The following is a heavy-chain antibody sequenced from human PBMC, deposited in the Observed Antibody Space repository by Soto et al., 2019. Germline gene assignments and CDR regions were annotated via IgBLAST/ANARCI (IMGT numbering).Heavy chain of an antibody. Sequence: SETLSLTCTVSGGSISSSSYYWGWIRQPPGKGLEWIGSIYYSGSTYYNPSLKSRVTISVDTSKNQFSLKLSSVTAADTAVYYCATQGGDYVSWFDPWGQGTQVTVS. CDR3: ATQGGDYVSWFDP. D-gene: IGHD4-17*01. J-gene: IGHJ5*02. CDR2: IYYSGST. CDR1: GGSISSSSYY. V-gene: IGHV4-39*01.